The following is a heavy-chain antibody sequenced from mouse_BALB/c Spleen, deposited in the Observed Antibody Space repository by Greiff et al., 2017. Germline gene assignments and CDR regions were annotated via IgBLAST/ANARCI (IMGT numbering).Heavy chain of an antibody. CDR3: ARSLRYYFDY. J-gene: IGHJ2*01. V-gene: IGHV5-17*02. CDR2: ISSGSSTI. Sequence: EVKLEESGGGLVQPGGSRKLSCAASGFTFSSFGMHWVRQAPEKGLEWVAYISSGSSTIYYADTVKGRFTISRDNPKNTLFLQMTSLRSEDTAMYYCARSLRYYFDYWGQGTTLTVSS. D-gene: IGHD1-1*01. CDR1: GFTFSSFG.